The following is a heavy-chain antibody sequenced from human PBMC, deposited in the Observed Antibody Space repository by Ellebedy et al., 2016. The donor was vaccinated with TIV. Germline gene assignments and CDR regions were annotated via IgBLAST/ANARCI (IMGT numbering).Heavy chain of an antibody. J-gene: IGHJ3*01. D-gene: IGHD4-17*01. V-gene: IGHV3-7*01. CDR3: ATDGSYGDYRSPAHAFEA. CDR2: MNQDGSDK. CDR1: GFSFRSYW. Sequence: GGSLRLSCAASGFSFRSYWMSWVRQAPGKGLEWVANMNQDGSDKFYVDSVKGRFTISRDNAKNSLYLQMTSLRADDTAVYYCATDGSYGDYRSPAHAFEAWGQGTMVTVSS.